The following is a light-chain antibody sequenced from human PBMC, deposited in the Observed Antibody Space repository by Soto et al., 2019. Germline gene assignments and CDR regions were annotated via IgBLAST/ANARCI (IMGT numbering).Light chain of an antibody. V-gene: IGLV2-14*03. J-gene: IGLJ1*01. CDR3: SSYTSSNTYV. CDR1: ISDVSGYNF. Sequence: QSVLTQPASVSGSPGQSITISCTGTISDVSGYNFVSWYQQYPGEAPKLMIDDVSNRPSGVSNRFSGSKSGNTASLTISGLQAEDEADYYCSSYTSSNTYVFGTGTKLTVL. CDR2: DVS.